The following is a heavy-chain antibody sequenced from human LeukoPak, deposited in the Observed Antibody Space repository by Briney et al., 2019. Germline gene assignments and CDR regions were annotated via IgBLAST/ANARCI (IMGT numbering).Heavy chain of an antibody. Sequence: SETLPHTLLFTRYINFRRHFWAWVPQPSRKGPELIGSMSYYGSSQFNPSLQRRVTNSGDTSKQKFSLKLNSLTAADTPVYHFARASIAGVGNETHSYWFDSWGQGTLVTVSS. CDR2: MSYYGSS. V-gene: IGHV4-38-2*02. D-gene: IGHD6-6*01. CDR1: RYINFRRHF. CDR3: ARASIAGVGNETHSYWFDS. J-gene: IGHJ5*01.